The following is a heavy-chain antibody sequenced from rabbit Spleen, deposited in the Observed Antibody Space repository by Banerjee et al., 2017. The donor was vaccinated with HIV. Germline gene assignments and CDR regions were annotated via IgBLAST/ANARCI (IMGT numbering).Heavy chain of an antibody. J-gene: IGHJ6*01. Sequence: QSLEESGGDLVKPEGSLTLTCTVSGIDFSSYYLDSMCWVRQAPGKGLEWISCIAGSSSGFTYSATWAKGRFTISKTSSTTVTLQMTSLTAADTATYFCARDTGSSFSSYGMDLWGQGTLVTVS. CDR1: GIDFSSYYLDS. CDR2: IAGSSSGFT. D-gene: IGHD8-1*01. V-gene: IGHV1S40*01. CDR3: ARDTGSSFSSYGMDL.